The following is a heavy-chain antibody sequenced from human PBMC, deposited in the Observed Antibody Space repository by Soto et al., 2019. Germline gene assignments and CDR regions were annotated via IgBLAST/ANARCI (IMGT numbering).Heavy chain of an antibody. CDR1: GFTFAAYG. Sequence: GESLKISCAASGFTFAAYGKSWVRQVPGKGLEWVSGIDSNGDYTDYEDSVKGRFTISKDNAKNSLSLQMNSLRAEDTALYYCARDRYFFDSWGQGILVTVSS. CDR3: ARDRYFFDS. V-gene: IGHV3-20*04. J-gene: IGHJ4*02. CDR2: IDSNGDYT. D-gene: IGHD3-16*02.